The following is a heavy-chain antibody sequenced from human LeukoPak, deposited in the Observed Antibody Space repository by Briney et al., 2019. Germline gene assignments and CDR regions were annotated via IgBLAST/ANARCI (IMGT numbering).Heavy chain of an antibody. CDR2: IYYSGST. CDR3: ARSGLSVGEFDY. V-gene: IGHV4-61*01. J-gene: IGHJ4*02. D-gene: IGHD3-10*01. CDR1: GGSVSSGSYY. Sequence: SEALSLTCTVSGGSVSSGSYYWSWIRQPPGRGVEWIGYIYYSGSTNYSPSLKSRVTLSVDTSKNQFSLKLSSVTAADTAVYYGARSGLSVGEFDYWGQGTLVTVSS.